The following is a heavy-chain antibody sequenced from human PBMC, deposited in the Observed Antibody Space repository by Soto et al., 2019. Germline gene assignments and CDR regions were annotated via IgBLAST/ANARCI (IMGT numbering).Heavy chain of an antibody. Sequence: GESLKISCKGSGYSFTSYWIGWVRQMPGKGLEWMGIIYPGDSDARYSPSFQGQGTISAVKSISAAYQQWSSLKASDAAMYYCARHFLPYYDFWSGYYDAFYIWGQGTMVTVSS. J-gene: IGHJ3*02. CDR2: IYPGDSDA. CDR3: ARHFLPYYDFWSGYYDAFYI. V-gene: IGHV5-51*01. D-gene: IGHD3-3*01. CDR1: GYSFTSYW.